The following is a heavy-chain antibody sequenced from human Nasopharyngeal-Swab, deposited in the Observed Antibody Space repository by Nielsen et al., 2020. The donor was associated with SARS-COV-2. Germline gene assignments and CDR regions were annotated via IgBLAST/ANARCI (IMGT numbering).Heavy chain of an antibody. Sequence: GESLKISCAASGFTFSNAWMSWVRQAPGKGLEWVGRIKSKTDGGTTDYAAPVNGRFTISRDDSKNTLYLQMNSLKTEDTAVYYCTTDPQQWLVEYYYYMDVWGKGTTVTVSS. CDR3: TTDPQQWLVEYYYYMDV. J-gene: IGHJ6*03. V-gene: IGHV3-15*01. CDR2: IKSKTDGGTT. D-gene: IGHD6-19*01. CDR1: GFTFSNAW.